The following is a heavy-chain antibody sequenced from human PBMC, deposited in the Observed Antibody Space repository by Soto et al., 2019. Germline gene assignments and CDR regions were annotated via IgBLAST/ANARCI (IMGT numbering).Heavy chain of an antibody. CDR1: GFTFSSYA. CDR2: ISGSGGST. CDR3: AKIPNRVGATFYV. V-gene: IGHV3-23*01. D-gene: IGHD1-26*01. J-gene: IGHJ6*02. Sequence: GGSLRLSCAASGFTFSSYAMSWVRQAPGKGLEWVSAISGSGGSTYYADSVKGRFTITRDNSKNTLYLQMNSLRAEDTAVYCCAKIPNRVGATFYVWGQGTMVTVSS.